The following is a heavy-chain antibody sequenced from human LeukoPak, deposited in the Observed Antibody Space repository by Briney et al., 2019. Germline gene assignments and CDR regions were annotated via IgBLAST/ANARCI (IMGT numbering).Heavy chain of an antibody. J-gene: IGHJ4*02. CDR3: VREDFVVIPAAMRGDY. CDR2: SNPDRGGT. CDR1: GYTFTGFY. D-gene: IGHD2-2*01. V-gene: IGHV1-2*02. Sequence: ASVKVSCKASGYTFTGFYIHWVRQAPGQGLEWMGWSNPDRGGTNYAQKFQGRVTLTRDTSINTAYMELSGLTSDDTAVYYCVREDFVVIPAAMRGDYWGQGTLVIVSS.